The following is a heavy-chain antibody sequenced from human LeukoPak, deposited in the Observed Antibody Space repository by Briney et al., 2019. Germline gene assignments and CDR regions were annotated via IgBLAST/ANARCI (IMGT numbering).Heavy chain of an antibody. D-gene: IGHD1-26*01. V-gene: IGHV4-61*02. J-gene: IGHJ4*02. CDR1: GGSISSGSYY. CDR2: IYTSGST. Sequence: SETLSLTCTVSGGSISSGSYYWSWIRQPAGKGLEWIGRIYTSGSTNYNPSLKSRVTISVDTSKNQFSLKLSSVTAADTAVYYCARGRIVGVTNYFDYWAREPWSPSPQ. CDR3: ARGRIVGVTNYFDY.